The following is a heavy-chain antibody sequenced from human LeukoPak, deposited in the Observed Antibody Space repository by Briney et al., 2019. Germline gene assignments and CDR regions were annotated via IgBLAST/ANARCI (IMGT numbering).Heavy chain of an antibody. D-gene: IGHD6-13*01. J-gene: IGHJ4*02. CDR2: ISYDGSNK. CDR3: ARPYSSSWYIDY. V-gene: IGHV3-30*01. CDR1: GFTFSSYA. Sequence: GRSLRLSCAASGFTFSSYAMHWVRQAPGKGLEWVAVISYDGSNKYYADSVKGRFTISRDNSKNTLYLQMNSLRAEDTAVYYCARPYSSSWYIDYWGQGTLVTVSS.